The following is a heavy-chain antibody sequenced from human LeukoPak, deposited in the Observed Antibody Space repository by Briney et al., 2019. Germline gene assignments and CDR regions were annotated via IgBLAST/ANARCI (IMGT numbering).Heavy chain of an antibody. CDR3: ARAQEGCSRASCYLEP. V-gene: IGHV4-4*02. J-gene: IGHJ5*02. CDR2: IHHTGRT. D-gene: IGHD2-2*01. CDR1: GASISSTNW. Sequence: SETLSLTCAVSGASISSTNWWSWGGPPPGKGLEWIGEIHHTGRTNYNPSLKSRITISVDKSKNQVFLRLNSVAAADTALYYCARAQEGCSRASCYLEPWGQGTLVAVSS.